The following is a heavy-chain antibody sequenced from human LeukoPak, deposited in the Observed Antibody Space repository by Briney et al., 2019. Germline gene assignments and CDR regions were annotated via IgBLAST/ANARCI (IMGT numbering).Heavy chain of an antibody. J-gene: IGHJ4*02. CDR2: ISGSGGST. Sequence: PGGSLRLSCAASGFTFSSYAMSWVRQAPGKGLEWVSAISGSGGSTYYADSVKGRFTISRDNSKNTLYLQMNSLRAEDTAVYYCAKDRTHYYGSGEFDYWGQGTLVTVSS. D-gene: IGHD3-10*01. CDR1: GFTFSSYA. V-gene: IGHV3-23*01. CDR3: AKDRTHYYGSGEFDY.